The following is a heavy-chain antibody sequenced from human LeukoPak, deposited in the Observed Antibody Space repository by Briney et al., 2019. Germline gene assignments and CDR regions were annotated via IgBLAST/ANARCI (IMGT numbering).Heavy chain of an antibody. J-gene: IGHJ5*02. CDR3: ARGPRNAP. V-gene: IGHV1-8*01. CDR2: VRPNSGNT. CDR1: GYPFTTWE. D-gene: IGHD1-1*01. Sequence: GASVKVSCKTSGYPFTTWEINWVRQAAGQGLEWMGWVRPNSGNTAYAQKFQGRVTMTRDTSISTAYMELSGLKFDDTAVYFCARGPRNAPWGQGTLVTVSS.